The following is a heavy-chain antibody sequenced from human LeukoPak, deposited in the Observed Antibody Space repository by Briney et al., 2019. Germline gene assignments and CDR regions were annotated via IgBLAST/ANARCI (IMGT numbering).Heavy chain of an antibody. CDR3: ARDPGYYYDSGY. CDR2: IYSGGST. V-gene: IGHV3-53*01. D-gene: IGHD3-22*01. CDR1: GFTVSSNY. J-gene: IGHJ4*02. Sequence: PGGSLRLSCAASGFTVSSNYMSWVRQAPGKGLEWVSVIYSGGSTYYADSVKGRFTISRDNSKNTLYLQMNSLRAEDTAVYYRARDPGYYYDSGYWGQGTLVTVSS.